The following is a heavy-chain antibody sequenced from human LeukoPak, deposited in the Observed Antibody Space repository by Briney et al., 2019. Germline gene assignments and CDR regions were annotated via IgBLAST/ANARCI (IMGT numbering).Heavy chain of an antibody. J-gene: IGHJ6*02. CDR1: GGSFSGYY. D-gene: IGHD6-13*01. V-gene: IGHV4-34*01. CDR3: ARGRYSSSWSGTRYYGMDV. Sequence: SETLSLTCAVYGGSFSGYYWSWIRQPPGKGLEWIGEINHSGSTNYNPSLKSRVTISVDTSKNQFSLKLSSVTAADTAVYYCARGRYSSSWSGTRYYGMDVWGQGTTVTVSS. CDR2: INHSGST.